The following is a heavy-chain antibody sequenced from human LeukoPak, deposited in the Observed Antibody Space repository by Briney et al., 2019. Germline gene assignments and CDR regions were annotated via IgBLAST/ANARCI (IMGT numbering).Heavy chain of an antibody. CDR3: AKDLVGATNY. Sequence: GGSLRLSCAASGFTFSNYAMSWVRQAPGKGLEWVSAISGSGSTTHYADSVKGRFTISRDNSKNTLYLQMNSLRAEDTAIFYCAKDLVGATNYWGQGTLVAVSP. J-gene: IGHJ4*02. D-gene: IGHD1-26*01. CDR1: GFTFSNYA. CDR2: ISGSGSTT. V-gene: IGHV3-23*01.